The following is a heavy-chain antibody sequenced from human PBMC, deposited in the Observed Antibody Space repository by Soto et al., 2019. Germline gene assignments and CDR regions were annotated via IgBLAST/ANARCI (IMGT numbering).Heavy chain of an antibody. J-gene: IGHJ3*02. CDR1: GFTVSSNY. CDR2: IYSGGST. CDR3: AREGEQWLKAFDI. D-gene: IGHD6-19*01. V-gene: IGHV3-53*01. Sequence: GGSLRLSCAASGFTVSSNYMSWVRQAPGKGLEWVSVIYSGGSTYYVDSVKGRFTISRDNSKNTLYLQMNSLIAEDTAVYYCAREGEQWLKAFDIWGQGTMVTVSS.